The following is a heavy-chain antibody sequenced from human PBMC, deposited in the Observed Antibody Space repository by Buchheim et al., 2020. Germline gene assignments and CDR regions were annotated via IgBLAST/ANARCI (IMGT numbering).Heavy chain of an antibody. V-gene: IGHV4-34*01. CDR2: INHSGST. D-gene: IGHD2-15*01. CDR1: GGSFSGYY. CDR3: ARFLGYCSGGSCYYYYYGMDV. J-gene: IGHJ6*02. Sequence: QVQLQQWGAGLLKPSETQSLTCAVYGGSFSGYYWSWIRQPPGKGLEWIGEINHSGSTNYNPSLKSRVTISVDTSKNQFSLKLSSVTAADTAVYYCARFLGYCSGGSCYYYYYGMDVWGQGTT.